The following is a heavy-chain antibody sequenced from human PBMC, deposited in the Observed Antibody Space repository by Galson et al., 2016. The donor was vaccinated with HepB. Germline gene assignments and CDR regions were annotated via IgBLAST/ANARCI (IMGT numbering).Heavy chain of an antibody. V-gene: IGHV3-53*01. CDR2: IYSGGST. J-gene: IGHJ4*02. CDR3: ARGNYGDPSDY. Sequence: SLRLSCAASGFTVSSNYMSWVRQAPGKGLEWVSVIYSGGSTYYADSVKGRFTISRDNSKNTLYLQMNSLRAEDTAVYYCARGNYGDPSDYWGQGTLVTVSS. D-gene: IGHD4-17*01. CDR1: GFTVSSNY.